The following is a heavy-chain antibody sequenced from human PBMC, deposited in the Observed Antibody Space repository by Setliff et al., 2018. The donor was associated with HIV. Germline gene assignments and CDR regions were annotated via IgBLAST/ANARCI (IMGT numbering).Heavy chain of an antibody. CDR3: AYSGRQLRGPYFDF. D-gene: IGHD1-1*01. Sequence: SGPTLVNPTQTLTLTCTFSGLSPSTSGVGVGWIRQSPGKALEWLAFIYWNNNKHYSTSLKSRLTVTKDTSKNRVVFTMTNMDPVDTATYYCAYSGRQLRGPYFDFWGQGTPVTVPQ. V-gene: IGHV2-5*01. J-gene: IGHJ4*02. CDR2: IYWNNNK. CDR1: GLSPSTSGVG.